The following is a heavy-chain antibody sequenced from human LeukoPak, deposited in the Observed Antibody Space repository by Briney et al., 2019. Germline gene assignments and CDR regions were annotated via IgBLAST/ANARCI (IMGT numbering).Heavy chain of an antibody. CDR2: ITNTGGST. CDR1: GFTFTSYA. V-gene: IGHV3-23*01. D-gene: IGHD2-2*01. Sequence: GGSLRLSCAASGFTFTSYAMSWVRQAPGKGLEWVSSITNTGGSTYYADSVKGRFTISRDNSKNTLYLQMNSLRAEDTAVYYCAKLGIVVVPAAIAYWGQGTLVTVSS. CDR3: AKLGIVVVPAAIAY. J-gene: IGHJ4*02.